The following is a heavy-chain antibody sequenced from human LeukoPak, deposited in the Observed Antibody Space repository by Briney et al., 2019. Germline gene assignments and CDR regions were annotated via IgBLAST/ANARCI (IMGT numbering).Heavy chain of an antibody. CDR1: DYTFNTYG. J-gene: IGHJ4*02. CDR3: ARGEETTVITPFIY. Sequence: VSAKVSCTTSDYTFNTYGINWVRQAPGKGLEWMGWISARNGDTVYAQKFQGRLTLTTDTSTSTAYMELRSLSSDDTAIYYCARGEETTVITPFIYWGQGTLVTVSS. D-gene: IGHD4-23*01. V-gene: IGHV1-18*01. CDR2: ISARNGDT.